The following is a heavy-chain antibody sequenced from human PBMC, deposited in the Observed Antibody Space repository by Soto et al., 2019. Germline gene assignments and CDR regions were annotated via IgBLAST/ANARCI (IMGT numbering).Heavy chain of an antibody. D-gene: IGHD4-17*01. CDR3: AREGTTVARGRSDP. V-gene: IGHV1-69*01. CDR1: GGTFSSYA. CDR2: IIPICGTA. Sequence: QVQLVQSGAEVKKPGSSVKVSCKASGGTFSSYAISWVRQAPGQGLEWLGGIIPICGTANHAQEFQGRVTITADESTSTAYMELSSLRSGDTAVYYCAREGTTVARGRSDPWGRGTLVTVSS. J-gene: IGHJ5*02.